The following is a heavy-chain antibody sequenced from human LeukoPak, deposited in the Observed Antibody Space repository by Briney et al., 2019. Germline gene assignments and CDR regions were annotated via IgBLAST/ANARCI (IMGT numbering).Heavy chain of an antibody. CDR2: INADSSTI. CDR1: GFTFSTYN. D-gene: IGHD3-22*01. Sequence: LGGSLRLSFAASGFTFSTYNMNWVRQAPGKGLEWISYINADSSTIQYANSVRGRFNTSRDNAKNSLYLQMNSLRAEDTAVYYCVRDNSRGQSLGVIYWGQGSLVTVSS. CDR3: VRDNSRGQSLGVIY. J-gene: IGHJ4*02. V-gene: IGHV3-48*01.